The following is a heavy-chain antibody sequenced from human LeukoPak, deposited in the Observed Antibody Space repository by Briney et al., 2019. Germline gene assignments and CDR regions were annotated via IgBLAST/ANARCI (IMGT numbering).Heavy chain of an antibody. V-gene: IGHV1-46*01. CDR1: GYTFTSYG. J-gene: IGHJ4*02. CDR3: ARDGGPYYYDSSGYLVY. Sequence: ASVKVSCKASGYTFTSYGISWVRQAPGQGLEWMGIINPSGGSTSYAQKFQGRVTMTRDTSTSTVYMELSSLRSEDTAVYYCARDGGPYYYDSSGYLVYWGQGTLVTVSS. D-gene: IGHD3-22*01. CDR2: INPSGGST.